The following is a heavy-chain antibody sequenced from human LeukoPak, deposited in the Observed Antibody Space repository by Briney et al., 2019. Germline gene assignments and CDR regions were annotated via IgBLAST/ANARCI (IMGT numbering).Heavy chain of an antibody. CDR3: TRDPATEYYFDY. CDR1: GFTFSRYW. V-gene: IGHV3-74*03. J-gene: IGHJ4*02. Sequence: GGSLRLSCAASGFTFSRYWMHWVRQAPGKGLVWVSRINSDGSSTTYADSVKGRFTISRDNAKNTLYLQMNSLRAEDTAVYYCTRDPATEYYFDYWGQGTLVTVSS. D-gene: IGHD6-6*01. CDR2: INSDGSST.